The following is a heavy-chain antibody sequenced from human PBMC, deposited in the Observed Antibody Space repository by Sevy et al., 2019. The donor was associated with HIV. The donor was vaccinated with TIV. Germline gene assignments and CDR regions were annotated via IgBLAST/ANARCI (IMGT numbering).Heavy chain of an antibody. CDR1: GFTVSSNY. V-gene: IGHV3-23*01. J-gene: IGHJ4*02. CDR2: ISGNGDYT. CDR3: AKKMGGGSGMAFLVDY. D-gene: IGHD5-18*01. Sequence: GGSLRLSCAASGFTVSSNYMSWVRQAPGKGLDWISVISGNGDYTYYADSVKGRFTISRDNSKNTLFLQMNSLRAEDTAIFYCAKKMGGGSGMAFLVDYWGQGTLVTVSS.